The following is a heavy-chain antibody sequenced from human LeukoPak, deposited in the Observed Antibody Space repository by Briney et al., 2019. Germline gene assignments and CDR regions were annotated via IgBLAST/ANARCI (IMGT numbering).Heavy chain of an antibody. CDR3: AKKRGSGYYLIDY. CDR1: GFTFSSXX. CDR2: IRYDGSNK. V-gene: IGHV3-30*02. J-gene: IGHJ4*02. D-gene: IGHD3-22*01. Sequence: AXSGFTFSSXXXXXVRXXPGXXXXXXPFIRYDGSNKYYAASVKGRFTISRDNSKNTLYLQMNSLRAEDTAVYYCAKKRGSGYYLIDYWGQGTLVTVSS.